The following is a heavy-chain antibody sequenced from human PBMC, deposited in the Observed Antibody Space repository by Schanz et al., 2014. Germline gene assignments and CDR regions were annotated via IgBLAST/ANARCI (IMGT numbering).Heavy chain of an antibody. CDR3: ARDQSPYNNSSDVRYFDY. V-gene: IGHV1-18*01. D-gene: IGHD6-6*01. CDR2: INVGNGNM. Sequence: QVQVVQSGAEVKKPGASVKVSCKASGYTFNTYGLNWVRQAPGQGLEWMGWINVGNGNMKYSQKFQGRVTITRDTSASTAYMDLRSLRSDDTAVYYCARDQSPYNNSSDVRYFDYWGQGSLVTVSS. J-gene: IGHJ4*02. CDR1: GYTFNTYG.